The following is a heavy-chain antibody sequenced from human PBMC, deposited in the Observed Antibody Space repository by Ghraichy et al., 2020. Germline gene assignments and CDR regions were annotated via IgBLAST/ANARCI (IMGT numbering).Heavy chain of an antibody. D-gene: IGHD3-10*01. V-gene: IGHV3-9*01. CDR1: GFTFDDYA. Sequence: GGSLRLSCAASGFTFDDYAMHWVRQAPGKGLEWVSGISWNSGSIGYADSVKGRFTISRDNAKNSLYLQMNSLRAEDTALYYCAKDISGWRGFDYWGQGTLVTVSS. CDR3: AKDISGWRGFDY. CDR2: ISWNSGSI. J-gene: IGHJ4*02.